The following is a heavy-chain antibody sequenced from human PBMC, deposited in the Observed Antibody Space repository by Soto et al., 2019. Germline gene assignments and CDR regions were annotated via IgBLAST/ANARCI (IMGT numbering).Heavy chain of an antibody. V-gene: IGHV3-21*01. CDR2: ISSTGSYM. Sequence: GGSLRLSCAVSGFTFSSYNMNWVRQAPGKGLEWVSSISSTGSYMYYADSVKGRFTISRDNPKNSLYLQMNSLRAEDTAVYYSARAGMWGGYCSVTNCYKTFDYWGQGALVTVSS. CDR1: GFTFSSYN. D-gene: IGHD2-2*01. J-gene: IGHJ4*02. CDR3: ARAGMWGGYCSVTNCYKTFDY.